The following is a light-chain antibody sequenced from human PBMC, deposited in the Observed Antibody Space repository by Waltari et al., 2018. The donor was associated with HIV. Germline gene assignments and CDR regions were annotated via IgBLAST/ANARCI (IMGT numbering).Light chain of an antibody. CDR1: NIGSNR. V-gene: IGLV3-21*02. J-gene: IGLJ1*01. Sequence: SYVLTQPPSVSVAPRQTARITYGGNNIGSNRIPWYPQEPGQAPVLVINDDSDRPPGIPERFSGSNSGNTATLTISRVEAGDEADYYCQVWDSSSDHFYVFGTGTKVTVL. CDR3: QVWDSSSDHFYV. CDR2: DDS.